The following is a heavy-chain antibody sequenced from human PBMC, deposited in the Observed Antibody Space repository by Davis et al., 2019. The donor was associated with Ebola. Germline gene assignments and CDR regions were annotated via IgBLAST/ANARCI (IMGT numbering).Heavy chain of an antibody. CDR3: ARVRLGDGATPIFDY. CDR1: GFSLGSNKMC. J-gene: IGHJ4*02. D-gene: IGHD3-3*02. Sequence: SGPTLVKPTQTLTLTCTFSGFSLGSNKMCVSWIRQSPGKAPEWLARIDWDDDEYYSTSLRTRFTISKDTSKNQVVLTMTNMDAMDTAMYYCARVRLGDGATPIFDYWGQGLLVTVTS. CDR2: IDWDDDE. V-gene: IGHV2-70*11.